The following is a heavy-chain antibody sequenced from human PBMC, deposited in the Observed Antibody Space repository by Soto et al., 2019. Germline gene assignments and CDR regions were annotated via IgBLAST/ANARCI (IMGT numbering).Heavy chain of an antibody. CDR1: GFTFTTYG. J-gene: IGHJ6*02. CDR2: IWYDGSNK. Sequence: QEQLVESGGGVIQPGRSLRLSCAASGFTFTTYGMHWVRQAPGKGLEWVAVIWYDGSNKLYADSVKGRFTISRDNSKNTQYLQMNSLRVEDTAVYYCARESNYYDRIYGMDVWGQGTTVTVSS. CDR3: ARESNYYDRIYGMDV. V-gene: IGHV3-33*01. D-gene: IGHD3-22*01.